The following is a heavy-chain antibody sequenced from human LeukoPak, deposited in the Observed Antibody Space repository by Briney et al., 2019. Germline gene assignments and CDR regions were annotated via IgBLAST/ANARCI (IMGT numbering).Heavy chain of an antibody. CDR2: IYYSGST. Sequence: SETLSLTCTVSGGSISGGGNYWSWIRQHPGKGLEWIGYIYYSGSTYYNPSLKSRVTTSVDTSKNQFSLKLSSVTAADTAVYYCASSRSSTSFDYWGQGTLVTVSS. CDR1: GGSISGGGNY. CDR3: ASSRSSTSFDY. D-gene: IGHD2-2*01. J-gene: IGHJ4*02. V-gene: IGHV4-31*03.